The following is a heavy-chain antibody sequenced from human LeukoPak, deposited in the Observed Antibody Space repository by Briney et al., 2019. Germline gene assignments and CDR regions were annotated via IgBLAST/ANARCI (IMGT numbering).Heavy chain of an antibody. CDR3: ARSLDYYDSSGYYYYFDY. CDR2: IIPIFGTA. V-gene: IGHV1-69*05. J-gene: IGHJ4*02. CDR1: GGTFSSYA. Sequence: SVKVSCKASGGTFSSYAISWVRQAPGQGLEWMGGIIPIFGTANYAQKSQGRVTITTDESTSTAYMELSSLRSEDTAVYYCARSLDYYDSSGYYYYFDYWGQGTLVTVSS. D-gene: IGHD3-22*01.